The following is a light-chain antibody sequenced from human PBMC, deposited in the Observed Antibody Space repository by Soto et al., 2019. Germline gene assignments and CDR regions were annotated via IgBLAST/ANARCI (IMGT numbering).Light chain of an antibody. Sequence: QSVLTQPPSASGSPGQSVTISCTGSSSDVGGYNYVSWYQQHPGKAPKLMIYEVSKRPSGVPDRFSGSKSGNTASLTVSGLQAEDGADYYCSSHAGSINVAFGGGTKLTVL. CDR1: SSDVGGYNY. CDR2: EVS. CDR3: SSHAGSINVA. J-gene: IGLJ2*01. V-gene: IGLV2-8*01.